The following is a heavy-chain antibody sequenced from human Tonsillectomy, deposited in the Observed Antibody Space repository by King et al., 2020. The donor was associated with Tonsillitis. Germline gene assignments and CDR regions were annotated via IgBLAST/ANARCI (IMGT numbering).Heavy chain of an antibody. D-gene: IGHD4-17*01. CDR2: ISRSGSTI. CDR1: GFTFSDSY. Sequence: VQLVESGGGLVKPRGSLRLSCAASGFTFSDSYMSWIRQAPGKGLEWVSYISRSGSTIHYADSVKGRFTISRDNAKNSLYLQMNSLRAEDTDVYFCARVYGDYDLYYYYGLDVWGQGTTVTVSS. J-gene: IGHJ6*02. V-gene: IGHV3-11*01. CDR3: ARVYGDYDLYYYYGLDV.